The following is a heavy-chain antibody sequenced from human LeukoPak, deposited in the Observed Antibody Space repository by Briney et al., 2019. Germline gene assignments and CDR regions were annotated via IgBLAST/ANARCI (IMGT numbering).Heavy chain of an antibody. CDR1: GFTVSRNY. Sequence: GGSLRLSCAASGFTVSRNYMSWVRQAPGKGLEWVSVIYSGGSTYYADSVEGRFTISRDSSKNTLYLQMNSLRAEDTAVYYCARDMGYAADLGWCYYYGMDVWGQGTTVTVSS. V-gene: IGHV3-66*01. CDR2: IYSGGST. D-gene: IGHD2-21*01. J-gene: IGHJ6*02. CDR3: ARDMGYAADLGWCYYYGMDV.